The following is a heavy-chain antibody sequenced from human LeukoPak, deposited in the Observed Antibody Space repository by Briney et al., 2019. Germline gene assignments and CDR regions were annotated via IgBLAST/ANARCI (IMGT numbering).Heavy chain of an antibody. CDR1: GYTFTGYY. D-gene: IGHD5-18*01. Sequence: AASVKVSCKASGYTFTGYYILWIRQAPGQGLEWMGWVNPNSGGTYYAQKFQGRVTMTWDTSISTAYMQLSSLRSDDTAVYYCARDGIVDTAMGPFDYWGQGTLVTVSS. J-gene: IGHJ4*02. CDR2: VNPNSGGT. V-gene: IGHV1-2*02. CDR3: ARDGIVDTAMGPFDY.